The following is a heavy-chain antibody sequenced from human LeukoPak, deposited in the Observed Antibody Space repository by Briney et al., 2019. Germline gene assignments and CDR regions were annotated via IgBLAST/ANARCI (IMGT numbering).Heavy chain of an antibody. J-gene: IGHJ4*02. Sequence: PGGALRLSCEGPRYSFYSYAMTWVRQAPGKGLEWVPSINGGGDITYYAESVKGRVTVSRDNSKNTLFLQMNSLRAEDTAVFYCAKRYGDSTGWFFDFWGQGSLVTVSS. D-gene: IGHD6-13*01. CDR1: RYSFYSYA. CDR3: AKRYGDSTGWFFDF. CDR2: INGGGDIT. V-gene: IGHV3-23*01.